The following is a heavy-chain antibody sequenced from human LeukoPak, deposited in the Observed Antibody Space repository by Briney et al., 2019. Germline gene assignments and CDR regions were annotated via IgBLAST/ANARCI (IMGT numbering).Heavy chain of an antibody. D-gene: IGHD3-22*01. CDR3: AKVPPGYDTSGPIDS. CDR1: GFTFSNNA. Sequence: GGSLRLSCAGSGFTFSNNAMSCVRQAPGKGLEWVSVISGSGRTTFYADSVKGRFTISRDSSKSTLYLQMNGLRPEDTAVYYCAKVPPGYDTSGPIDSWGQGTLVTVSS. J-gene: IGHJ4*02. V-gene: IGHV3-23*01. CDR2: ISGSGRTT.